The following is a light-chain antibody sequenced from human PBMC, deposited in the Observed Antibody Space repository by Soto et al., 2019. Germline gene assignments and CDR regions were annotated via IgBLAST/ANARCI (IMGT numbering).Light chain of an antibody. CDR2: TAS. CDR1: QDITNY. J-gene: IGKJ5*01. CDR3: QQYHSYPIT. V-gene: IGKV1-16*01. Sequence: DIQMTQSPSSLSASVGDRVTITCRASQDITNYLAWFQQKPGQAPKSLIYTASSLQSGVPSSLSGSGSGTDFTLTISSLQPEDFATYYCQQYHSYPITFGHGTRLDIK.